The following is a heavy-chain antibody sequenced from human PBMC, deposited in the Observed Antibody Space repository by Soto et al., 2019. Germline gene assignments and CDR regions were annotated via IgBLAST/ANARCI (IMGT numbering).Heavy chain of an antibody. Sequence: EVQLVESGGGLVQPGRSPRLSCAASGFTFDDYAMHWVRQAPGKGLEWVSGISWNSGSIGYADSVKGRFTISRDNAKNSLYLQMNSLRAEDTALYYCAKDSGSYYFDYWGQGTLVTVSS. D-gene: IGHD1-26*01. CDR3: AKDSGSYYFDY. CDR1: GFTFDDYA. V-gene: IGHV3-9*01. J-gene: IGHJ4*02. CDR2: ISWNSGSI.